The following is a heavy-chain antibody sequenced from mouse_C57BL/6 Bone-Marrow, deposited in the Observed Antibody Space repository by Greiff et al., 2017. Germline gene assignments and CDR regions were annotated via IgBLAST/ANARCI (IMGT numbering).Heavy chain of an antibody. J-gene: IGHJ2*01. Sequence: VKLQASGPGILQPSQTLRLTCSFSGFSLSTFGMGVGWIRQPSGKGLEWLAHIWWGDDKYYNPALKSRLTISKDTSKNQVFLKIANVDTADTATYYCARIRGFITTVGDYWGQGTTLTVSS. D-gene: IGHD1-1*01. CDR2: IWWGDDK. CDR3: ARIRGFITTVGDY. V-gene: IGHV8-8*01. CDR1: GFSLSTFGMG.